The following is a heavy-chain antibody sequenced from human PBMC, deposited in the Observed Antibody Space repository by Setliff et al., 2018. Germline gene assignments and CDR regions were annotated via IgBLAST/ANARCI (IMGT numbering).Heavy chain of an antibody. Sequence: SVKVSCKASGGTFKNYGISWVRQAPGQGLEWMGGIIPIFGTTNYAQKFQGRATIITDEATSTAYMELSSLRSEDTAVYYCAREGVDSRSSTDYRYYMDVWGKGTTVTVSS. CDR1: GGTFKNYG. CDR3: AREGVDSRSSTDYRYYMDV. J-gene: IGHJ6*03. D-gene: IGHD6-6*01. CDR2: IIPIFGTT. V-gene: IGHV1-69*05.